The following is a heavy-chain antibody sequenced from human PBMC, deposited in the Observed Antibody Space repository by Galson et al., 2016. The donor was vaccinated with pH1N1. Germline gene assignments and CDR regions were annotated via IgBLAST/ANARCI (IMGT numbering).Heavy chain of an antibody. CDR2: ISGGDGST. V-gene: IGHV3-23*01. CDR3: AKVRLEWELGGGWFDP. D-gene: IGHD1-26*01. CDR1: GFTFSNHA. J-gene: IGHJ5*02. Sequence: SLRLSCAASGFKASGFTFSNHAMSWVRQAPGKGLEWVSTISGGDGSTYYADSVKGRFTISRDNSKNTLYLQMNSLRAEDTAIYYCAKVRLEWELGGGWFDPWGQGTLVTVSS.